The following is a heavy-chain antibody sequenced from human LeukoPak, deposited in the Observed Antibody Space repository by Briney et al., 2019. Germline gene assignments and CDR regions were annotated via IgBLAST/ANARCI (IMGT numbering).Heavy chain of an antibody. V-gene: IGHV1-2*06. CDR3: ASLYDIVGTTVDY. Sequence: ASVTVSCKTSGYTFTNYYIHWVRQAPGQGLEWMGRIDPNAGGTKSAKNFQGRVTMTRDTSISTAYMALSGLRSDDTAVYYCASLYDIVGTTVDYWGQGTLVTVSS. CDR1: GYTFTNYY. CDR2: IDPNAGGT. J-gene: IGHJ4*02. D-gene: IGHD1-26*01.